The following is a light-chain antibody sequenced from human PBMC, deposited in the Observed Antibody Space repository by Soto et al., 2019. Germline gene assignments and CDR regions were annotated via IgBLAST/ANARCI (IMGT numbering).Light chain of an antibody. Sequence: EIVLTQAPGTLGLCPAEGATLCCMASQSVSSNLAWYQQKPGQAPRLLIYGASSRATGIPDRFSGSGSGTDFTLTISRLEPEDFAVYYCQQYNNWPPTFGGGTKVDIK. CDR2: GAS. CDR1: QSVSSN. CDR3: QQYNNWPPT. V-gene: IGKV3D-15*01. J-gene: IGKJ4*01.